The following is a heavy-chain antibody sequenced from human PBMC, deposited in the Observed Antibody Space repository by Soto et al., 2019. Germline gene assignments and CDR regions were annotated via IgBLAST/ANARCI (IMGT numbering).Heavy chain of an antibody. CDR3: ARVLRGWFDP. V-gene: IGHV4-4*02. CDR1: GGSITSASW. J-gene: IGHJ5*02. Sequence: SETLSLTCAVSGGSITSASWWTWVRQPPGGGLEWIGEISHSGITNYKASLKSRVTMSVDKTKNDVSLKLTSVTAADTAVYYCARVLRGWFDPWGQGTPVTVSS. CDR2: ISHSGIT.